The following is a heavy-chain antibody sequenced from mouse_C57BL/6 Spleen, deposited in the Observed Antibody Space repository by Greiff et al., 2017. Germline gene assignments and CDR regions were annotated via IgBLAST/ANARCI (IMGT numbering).Heavy chain of an antibody. CDR3: ARSTMVTTYAMDY. D-gene: IGHD2-2*01. CDR1: GYTFTSYW. V-gene: IGHV1-69*01. J-gene: IGHJ4*01. Sequence: VQLQQPGAELVMPGASVKLSCKASGYTFTSYWMHWVKQRPGQGLEWIGEIDPSDSYTNYNQKFKGKSTLTVDKSSSTAYMQLSNLTSADSAVYYCARSTMVTTYAMDYWGQGTSVTVSS. CDR2: IDPSDSYT.